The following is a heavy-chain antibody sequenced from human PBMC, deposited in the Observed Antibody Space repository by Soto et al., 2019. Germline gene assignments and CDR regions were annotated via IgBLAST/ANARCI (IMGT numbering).Heavy chain of an antibody. CDR3: ARLRWATIAEAGSFGY. V-gene: IGHV4-59*08. CDR2: IFYNGRT. Sequence: QVQLQESGPGLVKPSETLSLTCTVSGGSISSKYWSWIRQPPGKGLEWIGYIFYNGRTNYDPSLRSRVIISVDTSRNQFSRKLRSVTAADTAVYYCARLRWATIAEAGSFGYWWQGVLVTVSS. CDR1: GGSISSKY. D-gene: IGHD6-19*01. J-gene: IGHJ4*02.